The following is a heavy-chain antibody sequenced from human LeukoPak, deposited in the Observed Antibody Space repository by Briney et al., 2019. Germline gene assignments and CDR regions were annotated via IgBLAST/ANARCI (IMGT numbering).Heavy chain of an antibody. CDR3: ARGAKRGYSYGYGCFDP. Sequence: PSETLSLTCTVSGGSISSYYWSWIRQPPGKGLEWIGYIYYSGSTNCNPSLKSRVTISVDTSKNQFSLKLSSVTAADTAVYYCARGAKRGYSYGYGCFDPWGQGTLVTVSS. J-gene: IGHJ5*02. V-gene: IGHV4-59*12. CDR2: IYYSGST. CDR1: GGSISSYY. D-gene: IGHD5-18*01.